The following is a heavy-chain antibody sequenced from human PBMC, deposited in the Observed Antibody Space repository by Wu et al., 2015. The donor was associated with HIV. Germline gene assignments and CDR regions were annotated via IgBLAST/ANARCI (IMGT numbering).Heavy chain of an antibody. V-gene: IGHV1-8*01. CDR2: MNPNSGNA. Sequence: QVQLVQSGAEVKKPGASVKVSCKASGYNFTSYDINWVRQATGQGLQWMGWMNPNSGNAGYAQKFQGRVTITRNTSISTAYMELSSLTSEDTAVYYCARXPLVKCNTRKCHRGYFDNWGQGTLVTVSS. J-gene: IGHJ4*02. D-gene: IGHD2/OR15-2a*01. CDR1: GYNFTSYD. CDR3: ARXPLVKCNTRKCHRGYFDN.